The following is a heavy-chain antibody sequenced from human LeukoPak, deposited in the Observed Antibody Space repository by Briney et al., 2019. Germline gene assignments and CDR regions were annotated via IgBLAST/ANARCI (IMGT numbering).Heavy chain of an antibody. CDR2: IKQEESEK. V-gene: IGHV3-7*01. CDR3: ARVISQYSSLGGYSFDY. CDR1: GFTFNSYC. D-gene: IGHD6-19*01. Sequence: GGSLRLSCADSGFTFNSYCMRWVREAPGEGLEGVANIKQEESEKYYGDSVRGRFTISRDNAKNTLYLQINSLRAQHTAVYYCARVISQYSSLGGYSFDYWGQGTLVTVSS. J-gene: IGHJ4*02.